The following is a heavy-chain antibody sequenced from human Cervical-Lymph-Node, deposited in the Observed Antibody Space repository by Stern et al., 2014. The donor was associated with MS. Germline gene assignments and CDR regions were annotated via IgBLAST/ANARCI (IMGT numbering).Heavy chain of an antibody. D-gene: IGHD2-2*01. CDR1: GYSFTSYW. Sequence: EVQLVESGAEVKKPGESLKISCKGSGYSFTSYWIGWVRHMPGKGLEWMWIINPGDSDTRYSPSFQGRVTISADKSISPAYLQWSSLKASDTAMYYCARRHCSSRRCGWFDPWGQGTLVTVSS. CDR2: INPGDSDT. V-gene: IGHV5-51*01. J-gene: IGHJ5*02. CDR3: ARRHCSSRRCGWFDP.